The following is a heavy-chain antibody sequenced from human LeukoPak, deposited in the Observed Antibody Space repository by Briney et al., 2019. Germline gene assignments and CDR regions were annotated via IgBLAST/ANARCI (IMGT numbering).Heavy chain of an antibody. V-gene: IGHV4-34*01. CDR1: GGSFSGYY. D-gene: IGHD3-16*01. J-gene: IGHJ4*02. Sequence: LSETLSLTCAVYGGSFSGYYWSGIRQPPGKGLEWIGEINHSATTNYNPSLKSRVTISVDTSKNQFSLKLSSATAADTAVYYCARGGGSPLDYWGQGTLVTVSS. CDR2: INHSATT. CDR3: ARGGGSPLDY.